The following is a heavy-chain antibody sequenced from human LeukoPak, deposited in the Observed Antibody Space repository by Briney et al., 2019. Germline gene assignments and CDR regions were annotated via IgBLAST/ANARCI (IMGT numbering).Heavy chain of an antibody. CDR2: IYYSGST. CDR1: GGSISSSSYY. CDR3: ARRNYDSSGYYYWFDP. V-gene: IGHV4-39*01. D-gene: IGHD3-22*01. Sequence: SETLSLTCTVSGGSISSSSYYWGWIRQPPGKGLEWIGSIYYSGSTYYNPSLKSRVTRSIDTSKTQFSLKLRSVTAADTAVYYCARRNYDSSGYYYWFDPWGQGTLVTVSS. J-gene: IGHJ5*02.